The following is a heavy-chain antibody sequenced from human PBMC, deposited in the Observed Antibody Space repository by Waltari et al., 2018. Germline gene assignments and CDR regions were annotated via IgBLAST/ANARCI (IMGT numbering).Heavy chain of an antibody. Sequence: EVELVESGGGLVKPGGSLRVSCAAAGFTIQSLRTHWGQQAPWKGLELVSCIGSISYYIFYADSVKGRFTISRDNAKASLYLQMNSLRAEDTAIYYCVRGGSAAGTYYFDYWGQGSLVTVSS. CDR3: VRGGSAAGTYYFDY. CDR2: IGSISYYI. D-gene: IGHD6-13*01. V-gene: IGHV3-21*01. CDR1: GFTIQSLR. J-gene: IGHJ4*02.